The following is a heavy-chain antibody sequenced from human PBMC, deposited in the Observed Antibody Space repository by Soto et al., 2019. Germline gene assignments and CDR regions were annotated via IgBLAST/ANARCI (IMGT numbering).Heavy chain of an antibody. CDR3: AREVAAAGVWTYYYYGMDV. Sequence: SQTLSLTCVISGDSVSSNSAAWNWIRQSPSRGLEWLGRTYYRSEWYNDYAVSVKSRITINPDTSKNQFSLQLNSVTPEDTAVYYCAREVAAAGVWTYYYYGMDVWGQGTTVTVSS. CDR2: TYYRSEWYN. J-gene: IGHJ6*02. D-gene: IGHD6-13*01. CDR1: GDSVSSNSAA. V-gene: IGHV6-1*01.